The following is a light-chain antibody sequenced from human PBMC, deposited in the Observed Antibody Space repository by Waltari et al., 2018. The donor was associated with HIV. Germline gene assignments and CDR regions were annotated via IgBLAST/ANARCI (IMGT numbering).Light chain of an antibody. CDR3: LTWDAGIQI. CDR2: INTDGSH. V-gene: IGLV4-69*02. Sequence: HLALTPAPSASAPLGASVNVSRSLSRGHTPYAVAWHQMQPDKGPRLLMTINTDGSHTRGDGVPNRCSGSASGSSRFLTSSSIVAEDEADYFCLTWDAGIQIFAGVTRLTVL. J-gene: IGLJ2*01. CDR1: RGHTPYA.